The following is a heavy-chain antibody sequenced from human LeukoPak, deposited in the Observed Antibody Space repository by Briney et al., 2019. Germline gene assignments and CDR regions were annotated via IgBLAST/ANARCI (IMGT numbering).Heavy chain of an antibody. Sequence: SETLSLTCTVSGYSISSGYYWGWIRQPPGKGLEWIGEINHSGSTNYNPSLKSRVTISVDTSKNQFSLKLSSVTAADTAVYYCARGRSSSSYFDYWGQGTLVTVSS. CDR1: GYSISSGYY. D-gene: IGHD6-13*01. J-gene: IGHJ4*02. CDR2: INHSGST. CDR3: ARGRSSSSYFDY. V-gene: IGHV4-38-2*02.